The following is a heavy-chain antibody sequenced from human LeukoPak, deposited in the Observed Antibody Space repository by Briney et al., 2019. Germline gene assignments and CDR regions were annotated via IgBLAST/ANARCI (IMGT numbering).Heavy chain of an antibody. CDR3: ARDRSFYCSGGSCYHSEDY. V-gene: IGHV4-61*02. D-gene: IGHD2-15*01. J-gene: IGHJ4*02. Sequence: PSQTLSLTCTVSGGSISSGSFYWSWIRQPAGKGLEWIGRIYTSGSTNYNPSLKSRVTMSVDTSKNQFSLKLSSVTAADTAVYYCARDRSFYCSGGSCYHSEDYWGQGTLVTVSS. CDR1: GGSISSGSFY. CDR2: IYTSGST.